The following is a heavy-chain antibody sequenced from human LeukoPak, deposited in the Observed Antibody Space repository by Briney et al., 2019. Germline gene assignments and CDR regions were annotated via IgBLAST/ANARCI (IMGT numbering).Heavy chain of an antibody. D-gene: IGHD3-10*01. CDR2: ISAYNGNT. J-gene: IGHJ4*02. Sequence: ASVKVSCKASGYTFSDFGITWVRQAPGQGVEWIGWISAYNGNTNYAQKLQGRVTMTTDTSTSTAYMELRSLRSDDTAVYYCARDSTYYYGSGIDYWGQGTMVTVSS. CDR1: GYTFSDFG. V-gene: IGHV1-18*01. CDR3: ARDSTYYYGSGIDY.